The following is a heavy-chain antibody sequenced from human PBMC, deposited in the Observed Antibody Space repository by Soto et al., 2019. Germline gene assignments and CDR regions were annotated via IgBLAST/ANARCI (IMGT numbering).Heavy chain of an antibody. J-gene: IGHJ6*03. CDR3: ARNGIGSGSYYSRYYYYYHMDV. V-gene: IGHV1-46*01. CDR2: INPSGGST. CDR1: GYTFTSYY. D-gene: IGHD3-10*01. Sequence: EASVKVSCKASGYTFTSYYMHWVRQAPGQGLEWMGIINPSGGSTSYAQKFQGRVTMTRDTSTSTAYMELRSLRSDDTAVYYCARNGIGSGSYYSRYYYYYHMDVWGKGTTVTVSS.